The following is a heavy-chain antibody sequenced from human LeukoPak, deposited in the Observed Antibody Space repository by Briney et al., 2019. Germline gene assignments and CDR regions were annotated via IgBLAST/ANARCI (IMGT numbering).Heavy chain of an antibody. Sequence: PSETLSLTCAVSGYSISSGYYWGWIPQPPGKGREWIGSIYHSGSTYYNPSLKSRVTISVDTPKNQFSLKLSSVSAADTAVYYCARDRAPDYDFWSGYPADDYWGQGTLVTVSS. D-gene: IGHD3-3*01. V-gene: IGHV4-38-2*02. J-gene: IGHJ4*02. CDR2: IYHSGST. CDR1: GYSISSGYY. CDR3: ARDRAPDYDFWSGYPADDY.